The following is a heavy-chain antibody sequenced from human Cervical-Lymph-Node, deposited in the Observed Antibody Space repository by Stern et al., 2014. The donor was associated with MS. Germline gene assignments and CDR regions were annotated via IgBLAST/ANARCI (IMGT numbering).Heavy chain of an antibody. CDR3: ARSHDNQWIILNS. CDR1: GFTFNDYA. D-gene: IGHD4-23*01. Sequence: EVQLVESGGGLVQPGLSLRLSCVSSGFTFNDYAMNWVRQTPGKGLEWVSAVSAMCGSTFYAGSVKGRFTISKDNSKNTLYLHMNSLRAEDTAVYYCARSHDNQWIILNSWGQGTLVTVSS. V-gene: IGHV3-23*04. CDR2: VSAMCGST. J-gene: IGHJ4*02.